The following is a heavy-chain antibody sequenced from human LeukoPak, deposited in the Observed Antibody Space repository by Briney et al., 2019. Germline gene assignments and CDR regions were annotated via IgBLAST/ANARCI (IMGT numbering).Heavy chain of an antibody. CDR3: ARGAAAAAWFDP. Sequence: SETLSLTCTVSGGSISSYYCSWIRQPPGKGLEWIGYIYYSGSTNYNPSLKSRVTISVDTSKNQFSLKLSSVTAADTAVYYCARGAAAAAWFDPWGQGNLVTVSS. CDR1: GGSISSYY. CDR2: IYYSGST. V-gene: IGHV4-59*01. J-gene: IGHJ5*02. D-gene: IGHD6-13*01.